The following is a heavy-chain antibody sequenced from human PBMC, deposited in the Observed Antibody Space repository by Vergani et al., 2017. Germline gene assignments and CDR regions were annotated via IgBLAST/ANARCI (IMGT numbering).Heavy chain of an antibody. J-gene: IGHJ4*02. CDR3: ARDIGRIVATICFAY. Sequence: QVQLVQSGAEVKKPGASVKVSCKASGYNFTSYYMHWVRQAPGQGLEWMGIINPSGGSTSYAQKFQGRVTMTRDTSTSTVYMELSSLRSEDTAVYYCARDIGRIVATICFAYWGQASLVTVSS. D-gene: IGHD5-12*01. CDR1: GYNFTSYY. CDR2: INPSGGST. V-gene: IGHV1-46*01.